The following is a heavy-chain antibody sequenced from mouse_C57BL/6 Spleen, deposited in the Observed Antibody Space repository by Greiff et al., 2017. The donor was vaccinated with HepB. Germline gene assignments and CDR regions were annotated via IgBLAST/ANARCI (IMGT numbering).Heavy chain of an antibody. J-gene: IGHJ4*01. D-gene: IGHD1-1*01. CDR3: ARSELSYYYGTYAMDY. CDR1: GYTFTSYW. Sequence: QVQLKQPGAELVKPGASVKMSCKASGYTFTSYWITWVKQRPGQGLEWIGDIYPGSGSTNYNEKFKSKATLTVDTSSSTAYMQLSSLTSEDSAVYYCARSELSYYYGTYAMDYWGQGTSVTVSS. CDR2: IYPGSGST. V-gene: IGHV1-55*01.